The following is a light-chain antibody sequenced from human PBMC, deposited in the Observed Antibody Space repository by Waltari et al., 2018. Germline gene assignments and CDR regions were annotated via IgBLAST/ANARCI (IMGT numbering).Light chain of an antibody. CDR3: SSYTTTSTLLVV. CDR1: SSDIGSYKY. J-gene: IGLJ2*01. CDR2: DVN. Sequence: QSALTQPASVSGSPGQSITISCTGTSSDIGSYKYVSWYQHHPGKAPKLMIFDVNNRPSGVSDRFSGSKSGNTASLTISGLQAEDEADYYCSSYTTTSTLLVVFGGGTKLTVL. V-gene: IGLV2-14*03.